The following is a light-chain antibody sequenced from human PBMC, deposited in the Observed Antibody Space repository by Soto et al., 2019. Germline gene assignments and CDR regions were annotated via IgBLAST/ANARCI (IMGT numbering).Light chain of an antibody. J-gene: IGLJ2*01. Sequence: QSALTQPASVSGSPGQSITISCTGTGSDVGGYDLVSWYQQHPGNAPKLIIFEVTKRPSGISKRFSGSKSGSTASLTISGLQAEDEADYYCSSYAGSSARVVFGGGTKVTVL. V-gene: IGLV2-23*02. CDR1: GSDVGGYDL. CDR2: EVT. CDR3: SSYAGSSARVV.